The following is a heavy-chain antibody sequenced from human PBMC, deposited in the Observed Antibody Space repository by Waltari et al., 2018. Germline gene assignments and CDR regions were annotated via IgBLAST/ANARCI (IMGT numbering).Heavy chain of an antibody. D-gene: IGHD2-8*02. Sequence: QVQLVQSGSELKKPGASVKVSCKASGYTFTSYAMNWVRQAPGQGLGWMGWINTNTGNPTYAQGFTGRFVFSLDTSVSTAYLQISSLKAEDTAVYYCAREKSVLVVYADPYYYYGMDVWGQGTTVTVSS. V-gene: IGHV7-4-1*02. CDR3: AREKSVLVVYADPYYYYGMDV. CDR1: GYTFTSYA. J-gene: IGHJ6*02. CDR2: INTNTGNP.